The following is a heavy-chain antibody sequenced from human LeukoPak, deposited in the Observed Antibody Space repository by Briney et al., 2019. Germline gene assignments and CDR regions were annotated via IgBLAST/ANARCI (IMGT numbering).Heavy chain of an antibody. CDR1: GFTFSGYW. J-gene: IGHJ4*02. Sequence: GGSLRLSCVVSGFTFSGYWMTWVRQAPGKGLEWVANIKQDESERYYVGSVRGRFTISRDNANDSLFLQMNGLRAEDTAVYYCARDIDHWKWALVPTYFDYWGQGTLVTVSS. CDR3: ARDIDHWKWALVPTYFDY. V-gene: IGHV3-7*01. CDR2: IKQDESER. D-gene: IGHD1-26*01.